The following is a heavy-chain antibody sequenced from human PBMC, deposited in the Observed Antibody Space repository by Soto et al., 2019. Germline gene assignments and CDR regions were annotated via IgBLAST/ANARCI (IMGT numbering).Heavy chain of an antibody. CDR2: ISGSGGST. CDR3: AKRTVGWYFDL. CDR1: GFTFSSYA. V-gene: IGHV3-23*01. D-gene: IGHD4-17*01. Sequence: EVQLLESGGGLVQPGGSLRLSCAASGFTFSSYAMSWVRQAPGKGLEWASAISGSGGSTYYADSVKGRFTISRDNSKNTRYLQMNSLRAEDTAIYYCAKRTVGWYFDLWGRGTLVTVSS. J-gene: IGHJ2*01.